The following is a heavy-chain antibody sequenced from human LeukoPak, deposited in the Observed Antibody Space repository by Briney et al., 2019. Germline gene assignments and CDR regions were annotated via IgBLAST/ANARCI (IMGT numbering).Heavy chain of an antibody. J-gene: IGHJ4*02. CDR3: VSYGSGSYSLSTD. Sequence: QAGVSLRLSCAASGFTFSSYAMSWVRQAPGKGLEWVSAISGSGGSTYYADSVKGRFTISRDNSKNTLYLQMNSLRAEDTAVYYCVSYGSGSYSLSTDWGQGTLVTVSS. CDR1: GFTFSSYA. D-gene: IGHD3-10*01. V-gene: IGHV3-23*01. CDR2: ISGSGGST.